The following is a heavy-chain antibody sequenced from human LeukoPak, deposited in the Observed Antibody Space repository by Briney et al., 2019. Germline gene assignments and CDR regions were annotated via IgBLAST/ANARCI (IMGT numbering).Heavy chain of an antibody. CDR1: GFTFSNHN. J-gene: IGHJ6*03. CDR3: ARHGYGGYYYYMDV. V-gene: IGHV4-39*01. D-gene: IGHD1-1*01. CDR2: IYYSGST. Sequence: PGGSLRLSCAASGFTFSNHNMDWVRQPPGKGLEWIGSIYYSGSTYYNPSLKSRVTISVDTSKNQFSLKLSSVTAADTAVYYCARHGYGGYYYYMDVWGKGTTVTISS.